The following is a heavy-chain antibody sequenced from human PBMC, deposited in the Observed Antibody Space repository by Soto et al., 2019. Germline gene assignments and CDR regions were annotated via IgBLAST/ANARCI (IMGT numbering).Heavy chain of an antibody. J-gene: IGHJ1*01. Sequence: QVQLVESGGGVVQPGRSVRLSCAASGFSFSYYAMHWVRQAPGKGLEWVAVIAYDSSKKYYADSVKGRFTISRDKSKNTLYLQMNSLRDDDTAVYYCASPYCSGGSCYLTEYFQYWGQGTLVTVSS. CDR3: ASPYCSGGSCYLTEYFQY. CDR2: IAYDSSKK. D-gene: IGHD2-15*01. CDR1: GFSFSYYA. V-gene: IGHV3-30*03.